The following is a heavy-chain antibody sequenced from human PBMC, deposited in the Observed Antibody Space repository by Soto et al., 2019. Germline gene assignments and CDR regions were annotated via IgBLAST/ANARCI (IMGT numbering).Heavy chain of an antibody. CDR2: ISWNRGSI. CDR1: GFTFDDYA. Sequence: ESGGGLVQPGRSLRLSCAASGFTFDDYAMLWVRQAPGKGLEWVSGISWNRGSIGYADSVKGRFTISRDNAKNSLYLQMNSLRAEDTALYYCAKDMEAAGTDWFDPWGQGTLVTVSS. CDR3: AKDMEAAGTDWFDP. V-gene: IGHV3-9*01. D-gene: IGHD6-13*01. J-gene: IGHJ5*02.